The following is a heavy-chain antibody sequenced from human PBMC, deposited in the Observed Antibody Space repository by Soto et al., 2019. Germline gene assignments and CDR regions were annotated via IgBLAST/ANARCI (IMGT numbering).Heavy chain of an antibody. CDR2: IYYSGST. D-gene: IGHD1-1*01. V-gene: IGHV4-59*01. Sequence: SETLSLTCTVSGGSISSYYWSWIRQPPGKGLEWIGYIYYSGSTDYNPSLKSRVTISVDTSKNQFSLKLSSVTAADTAVYYCARGATGTIYYPLNRFDSWGQGTLVTVSS. CDR3: ARGATGTIYYPLNRFDS. CDR1: GGSISSYY. J-gene: IGHJ5*01.